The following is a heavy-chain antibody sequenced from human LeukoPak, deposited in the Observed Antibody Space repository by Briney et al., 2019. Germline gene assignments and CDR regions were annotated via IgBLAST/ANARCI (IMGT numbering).Heavy chain of an antibody. Sequence: GGSLRLSCAASGFTFSGSAMHWVRQASGKGLEWVGRIRSKANSYATAYAASVKGRFTISRDDSKNTAYLQMNSLKTEDTAVYYCTRGSSSFDPRGQGTLVTVSS. J-gene: IGHJ5*02. D-gene: IGHD2-2*01. CDR3: TRGSSSFDP. CDR1: GFTFSGSA. CDR2: IRSKANSYAT. V-gene: IGHV3-73*01.